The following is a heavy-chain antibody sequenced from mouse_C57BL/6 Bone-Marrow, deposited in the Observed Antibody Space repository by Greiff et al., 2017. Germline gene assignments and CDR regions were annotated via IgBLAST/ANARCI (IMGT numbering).Heavy chain of an antibody. J-gene: IGHJ3*01. D-gene: IGHD1-1*01. Sequence: VQLQQSGAELVRPGASVKLSCTASGFNIKDDYMHWVKQRPEQGLEWIGWIDPENGDTEYASKFQGKATIAADTSSNAAYLQLSSLTSEDTAVYYCTTLLHGSGRAGFAFWDQGALVTVSA. V-gene: IGHV14-4*01. CDR2: IDPENGDT. CDR3: TTLLHGSGRAGFAF. CDR1: GFNIKDDY.